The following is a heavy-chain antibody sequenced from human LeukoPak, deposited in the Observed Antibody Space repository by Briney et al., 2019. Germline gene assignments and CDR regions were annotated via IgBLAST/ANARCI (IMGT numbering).Heavy chain of an antibody. J-gene: IGHJ5*02. V-gene: IGHV3-74*01. CDR2: IVSDGSHT. D-gene: IGHD1-14*01. CDR1: GFTFSDYW. CDR3: ARTTHRATTQSNVLIDH. Sequence: PGGSLRLSCVASGFTFSDYWMHWVRQAPGKGLEWVSRIVSDGSHTSYADSVKGRFTISRDNARNTLHLQVNSLKGEDTAVYYCARTTHRATTQSNVLIDHWGQGTLVTVSS.